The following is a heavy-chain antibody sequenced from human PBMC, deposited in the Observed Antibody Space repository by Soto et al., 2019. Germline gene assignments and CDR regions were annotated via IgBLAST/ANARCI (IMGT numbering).Heavy chain of an antibody. J-gene: IGHJ1*01. V-gene: IGHV3-74*01. D-gene: IGHD2-2*01. Sequence: VPLVESGGGLVQPGGSLRLSCAASGFSFSSYWMHWVRHAPGKGLVWVSRINSDGSSTTYADSVKGRFTISRDNAKKTLYLQMNSLTPEDTAVYYCAKGVPAATRYFQHWGQGTLVTVSS. CDR3: AKGVPAATRYFQH. CDR2: INSDGSST. CDR1: GFSFSSYW.